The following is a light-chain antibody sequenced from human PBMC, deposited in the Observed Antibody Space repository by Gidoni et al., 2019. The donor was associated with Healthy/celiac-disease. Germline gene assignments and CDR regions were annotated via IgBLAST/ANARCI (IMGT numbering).Light chain of an antibody. CDR1: KLGDKY. CDR2: QDN. CDR3: QAWDSTHVV. V-gene: IGLV3-1*01. Sequence: SYELTQPPSMSVSPGQTASITCSGDKLGDKYASWYQQKPGQSPVLVIYQDNKRPSGVPERFSGSNSGNTATLTISGTQAMDEADYYCQAWDSTHVVFGGGTKLTVL. J-gene: IGLJ2*01.